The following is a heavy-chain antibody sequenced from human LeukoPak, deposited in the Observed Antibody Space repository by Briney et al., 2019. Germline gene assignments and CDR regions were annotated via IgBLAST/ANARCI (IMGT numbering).Heavy chain of an antibody. V-gene: IGHV3-21*01. J-gene: IGHJ4*02. D-gene: IGHD6-19*01. CDR2: ISASSNFI. CDR1: GFTFSSYS. Sequence: GGSLRLSCVVSGFTFSSYSMSWVRHAQGEGLEWVSSISASSNFISYADSVKGRFTISRDNAKKSLYLQMNSVRAEDTAVYYCARDPGYSSGWFDYWGQGALVTVSS. CDR3: ARDPGYSSGWFDY.